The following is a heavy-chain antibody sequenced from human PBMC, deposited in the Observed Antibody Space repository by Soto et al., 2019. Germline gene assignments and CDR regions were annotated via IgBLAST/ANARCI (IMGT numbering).Heavy chain of an antibody. CDR3: ARGTYTYGDAIDL. CDR2: IYSSGST. D-gene: IGHD5-18*01. Sequence: QVQLQESGPGLVKPSQTLSLTCSVSGGSISSGGYYLSWVRQHPGKGLEWIGYIYSSGSTYHNPSLGSRVAISIATSKNRFSLKLTSVTAADTVVSFCARGTYTYGDAIDLWGQGTLVTVSS. V-gene: IGHV4-31*03. J-gene: IGHJ5*02. CDR1: GGSISSGGYY.